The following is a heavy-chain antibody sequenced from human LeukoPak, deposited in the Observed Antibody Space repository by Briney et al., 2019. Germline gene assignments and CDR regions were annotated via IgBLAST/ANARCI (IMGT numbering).Heavy chain of an antibody. J-gene: IGHJ3*01. CDR2: IYPGDSDT. CDR3: GRVQTNAFDL. CDR1: GYSFTSYW. V-gene: IGHV5-51*01. Sequence: GESLKISCKGSGYSFTSYWIGWVRQMPGKGLEGMGIIYPGDSDTRYSPSFQGQVSISVDKSISTAYLQWGSLKASDTAMYYCGRVQTNAFDLWGQGTMVTVSS.